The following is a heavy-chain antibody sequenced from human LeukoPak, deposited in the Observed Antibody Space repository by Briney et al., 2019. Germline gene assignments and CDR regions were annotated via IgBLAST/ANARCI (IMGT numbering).Heavy chain of an antibody. CDR2: IYYSGST. CDR1: GGSISSSSYY. Sequence: SDTLSLTCTVSGGSISSSSYYWVWIRQPPGKGLEWIGSIYYSGSTYYNPSLKSRVTISVDTSKNQFSLQLSSVTVADTAVYYCARRGVGVETPDYWGQGTLVTVSS. J-gene: IGHJ4*02. CDR3: ARRGVGVETPDY. D-gene: IGHD3-3*01. V-gene: IGHV4-39*01.